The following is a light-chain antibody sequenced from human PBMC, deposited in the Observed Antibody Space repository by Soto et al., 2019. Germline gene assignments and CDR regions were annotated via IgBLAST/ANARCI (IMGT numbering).Light chain of an antibody. CDR3: QQSHTTPYT. Sequence: DIQMTQSPSSLSASEGDRVTITCRASQSISNYLNWYQQKLGQAPKLLIYAASSLQSGVPSRFTGRGSGTDFTLSISDLQPGDFATYSCQQSHTTPYTFGQGTRLEIK. V-gene: IGKV1-39*01. CDR1: QSISNY. CDR2: AAS. J-gene: IGKJ2*01.